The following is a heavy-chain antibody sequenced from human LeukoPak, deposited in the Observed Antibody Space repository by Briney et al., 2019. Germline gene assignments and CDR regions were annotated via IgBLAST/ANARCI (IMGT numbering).Heavy chain of an antibody. V-gene: IGHV3-15*01. Sequence: GRSLRLSCAASGFTFSNAWMSWVRQAPGKGLEWVGRIKSKTDGGTTDYAAPVKGRFTISRDDSKNTLYLQMNSLKTEDTAVYYWTTDPDGYYYDSDWGQGTLVTVSS. D-gene: IGHD3-22*01. J-gene: IGHJ4*02. CDR2: IKSKTDGGTT. CDR1: GFTFSNAW. CDR3: TTDPDGYYYDSD.